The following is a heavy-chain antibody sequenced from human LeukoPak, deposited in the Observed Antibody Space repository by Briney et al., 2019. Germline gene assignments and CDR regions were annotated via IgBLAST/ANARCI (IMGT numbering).Heavy chain of an antibody. Sequence: GGSLRLSCAASGFTFSSYAMSWVRQPPGKGLEWVSAISGSGSNTYYADSVKGQFTISRDNSKNTLYLQMNWLRVEDTAVYYCATIFEFWGQGILVTVSS. CDR2: ISGSGSNT. D-gene: IGHD1-14*01. CDR3: ATIFEF. V-gene: IGHV3-23*01. CDR1: GFTFSSYA. J-gene: IGHJ4*02.